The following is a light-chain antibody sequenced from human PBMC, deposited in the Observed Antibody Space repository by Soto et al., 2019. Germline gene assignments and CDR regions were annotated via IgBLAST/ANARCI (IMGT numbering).Light chain of an antibody. Sequence: QSVLTQPPSASGTPGQRVTISCSGSSSNIGRNTVNWYQHLPRMAPKLLIYNNNQRPSGVPDRFSGSKSGTSASLAISGLQSDDEADYYCATWDDSLNGGVIGGGTKLTVL. CDR3: ATWDDSLNGGV. CDR2: NNN. V-gene: IGLV1-44*01. J-gene: IGLJ3*02. CDR1: SSNIGRNT.